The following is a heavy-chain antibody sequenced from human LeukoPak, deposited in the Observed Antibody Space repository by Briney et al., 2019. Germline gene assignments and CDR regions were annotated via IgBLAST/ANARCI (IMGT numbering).Heavy chain of an antibody. CDR1: GFTFSSYG. CDR2: ISGSGGTT. D-gene: IGHD5-18*01. V-gene: IGHV3-23*01. J-gene: IGHJ3*02. Sequence: PGESLNLSCAASGFTFSSYGMSWVRQAPGKGLEWVSRISGSGGTTYYADSVKGRFTISRDNSKNTLYLQMNSLRADDTAVYSCAKDPPTVMADAFHIWGQGTMVTVS. CDR3: AKDPPTVMADAFHI.